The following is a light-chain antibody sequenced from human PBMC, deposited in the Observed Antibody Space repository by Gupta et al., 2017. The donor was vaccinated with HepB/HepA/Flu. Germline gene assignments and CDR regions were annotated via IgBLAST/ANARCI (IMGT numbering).Light chain of an antibody. V-gene: IGLV6-57*03. J-gene: IGLJ7*01. CDR1: SGSIASNY. CDR3: QSYDLIRPPV. CDR2: EDK. Sequence: NFMLTQPHSVSESPGKTVTISCTRSSGSIASNYVQWYQQPPGSAPTTVIYEDKERPSGVPDRFSGSIDRSSNSASRTISGLKTEDEADDYCQSYDLIRPPVFGGGTQLTVL.